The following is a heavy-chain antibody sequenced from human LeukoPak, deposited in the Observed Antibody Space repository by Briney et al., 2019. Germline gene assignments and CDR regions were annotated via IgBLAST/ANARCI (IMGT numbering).Heavy chain of an antibody. J-gene: IGHJ4*03. D-gene: IGHD2-2*02. Sequence: GESLKISCKISGYILTNNWIGWVRQVPGKGLEWMGIIYPGDSDTRYSPSFQGQVTISADKSISTAYLQWSSLKASDTAMYYCAGYPATAIPGGSGFDYWGQGTMVTVSS. CDR3: AGYPATAIPGGSGFDY. CDR2: IYPGDSDT. CDR1: GYILTNNW. V-gene: IGHV5-51*01.